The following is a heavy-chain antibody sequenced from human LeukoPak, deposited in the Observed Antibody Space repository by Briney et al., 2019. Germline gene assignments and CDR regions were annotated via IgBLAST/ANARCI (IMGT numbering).Heavy chain of an antibody. Sequence: PGGSLRLSCAASGFTFSGYWMHWVRQVPGKGLVWVSRLNNDWSSTNYADSVKGRFTIYRDNAKNTLYLQMNSLRAEDTAVYYCARDDAFRGVAMDVWGQGTTVTVSS. D-gene: IGHD3-16*01. CDR1: GFTFSGYW. V-gene: IGHV3-74*01. CDR2: LNNDWSST. J-gene: IGHJ6*01. CDR3: ARDDAFRGVAMDV.